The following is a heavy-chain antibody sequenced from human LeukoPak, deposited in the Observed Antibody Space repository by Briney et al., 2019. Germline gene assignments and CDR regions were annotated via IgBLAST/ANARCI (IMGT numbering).Heavy chain of an antibody. CDR3: AKGRVVAGSKSLTYHWFDP. Sequence: GASVKVSCKASGYAFTGYYIHWVRQAPGQGLEWMGWINPNSGGTKYAQKFQGRVTMTRDTSITTAYMGLSRLRSDDTAVYYCAKGRVVAGSKSLTYHWFDPWGQGTLVTVSS. V-gene: IGHV1-2*02. J-gene: IGHJ5*02. CDR1: GYAFTGYY. D-gene: IGHD6-19*01. CDR2: INPNSGGT.